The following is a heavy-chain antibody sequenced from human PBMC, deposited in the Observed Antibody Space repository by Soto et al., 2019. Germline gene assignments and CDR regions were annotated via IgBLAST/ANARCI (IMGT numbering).Heavy chain of an antibody. CDR1: GLTFSTYA. J-gene: IGHJ6*02. V-gene: IGHV3-23*01. D-gene: IGHD5-12*01. CDR3: ANSPGGLDGYNSDYYGMDV. CDR2: IGGSGTGGRT. Sequence: EVPLLESGGDLVQPGGSLRLSCTASGLTFSTYAMSWVRQAPGKGLEWVSAIGGSGTGGRTYYADSVRGRFTISRDNSKNTVYLQMNSLRADDTAVYYCANSPGGLDGYNSDYYGMDVGGQGTTVTVSS.